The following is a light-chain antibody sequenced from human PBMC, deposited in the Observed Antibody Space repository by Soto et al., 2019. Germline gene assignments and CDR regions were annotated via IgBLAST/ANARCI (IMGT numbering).Light chain of an antibody. Sequence: QSVLTQPRSVSGSPGQSVTISCTGTGSDVGGYNFVSWYQQYLGKAPKLIIYDVSKRPSGVPDRFSGSKSGNTASLTISGLXAEGEAAYYCCSYAGSYTLWVFGGGTKVTVL. CDR2: DVS. CDR3: CSYAGSYTLWV. V-gene: IGLV2-11*01. J-gene: IGLJ3*02. CDR1: GSDVGGYNF.